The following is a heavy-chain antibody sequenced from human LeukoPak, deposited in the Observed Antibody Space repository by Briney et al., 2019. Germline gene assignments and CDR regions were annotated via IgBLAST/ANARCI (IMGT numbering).Heavy chain of an antibody. CDR1: GFTFSNYG. V-gene: IGHV3-30*02. CDR2: IRYDGSNK. J-gene: IGHJ4*01. D-gene: IGHD1-14*01. CDR3: AITWADHGRQAFDY. Sequence: GGSLRLSCAASGFTFSNYGMHWVRQAPGKGLEWVAFIRYDGSNKYYADSVKGRFTISRDNSKNTLYLQMNSLRGEDTAVYYCAITWADHGRQAFDYWGQGTLVTVSS.